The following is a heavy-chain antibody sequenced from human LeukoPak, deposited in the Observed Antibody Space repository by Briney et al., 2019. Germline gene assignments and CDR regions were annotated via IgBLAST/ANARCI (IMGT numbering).Heavy chain of an antibody. Sequence: ASVKVSCKASGYTFTGYYMHWERQAPGQGLEWMGWINPNSGGTNYAQKFQGRVTMTRDTSISTAYMELSRLRSDDTAVYYCARRDGYNHYYFDYWGQGTLVTVSS. CDR3: ARRDGYNHYYFDY. V-gene: IGHV1-2*02. J-gene: IGHJ4*02. D-gene: IGHD5-24*01. CDR1: GYTFTGYY. CDR2: INPNSGGT.